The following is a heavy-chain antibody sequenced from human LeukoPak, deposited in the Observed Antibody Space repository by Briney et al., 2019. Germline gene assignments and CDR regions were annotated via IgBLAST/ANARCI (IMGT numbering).Heavy chain of an antibody. V-gene: IGHV3-23*01. CDR1: GFTFRTHL. CDR3: ARLDSSSSGMDV. J-gene: IGHJ6*03. CDR2: ISGSGGST. D-gene: IGHD2-2*01. Sequence: PGGPLRLSCAASGFTFRTHLMNWVRQAPGKGLEWVSGISGSGGSTNYADSVKGRFTISRDNSKSTLYLQMNSLRADDTAVYYCARLDSSSSGMDVWGKGTTVTVSS.